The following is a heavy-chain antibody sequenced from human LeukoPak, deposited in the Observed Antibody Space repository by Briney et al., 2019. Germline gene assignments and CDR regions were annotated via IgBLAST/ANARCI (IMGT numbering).Heavy chain of an antibody. CDR1: GFTFSIYA. Sequence: GGSLRLSCAASGFTFSIYAMSWVRQAPGKGLEWVSTISGSGGSTYYADSVKGRFTISRDNSKNTLYLQMNSLRAEDTAVYYCAKEPYDSGSYCFDYWGQGTLVTVSS. D-gene: IGHD1-26*01. J-gene: IGHJ4*02. V-gene: IGHV3-23*01. CDR3: AKEPYDSGSYCFDY. CDR2: ISGSGGST.